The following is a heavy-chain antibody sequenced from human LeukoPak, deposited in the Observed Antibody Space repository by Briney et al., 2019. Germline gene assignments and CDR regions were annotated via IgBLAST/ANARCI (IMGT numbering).Heavy chain of an antibody. CDR1: GGSISGSSYY. J-gene: IGHJ5*02. Sequence: PSETLSLTCTVSGGSISGSSYYWGWIRQPPGKGLEWIGSIYYSGSTYYNPSLKSRVTISVDTSKNQFSLKLSSVTAADTAVYYCARHKWWPNTYYYDSSGQNWFDPWGQGTLVTVSS. V-gene: IGHV4-39*01. CDR2: IYYSGST. D-gene: IGHD3-22*01. CDR3: ARHKWWPNTYYYDSSGQNWFDP.